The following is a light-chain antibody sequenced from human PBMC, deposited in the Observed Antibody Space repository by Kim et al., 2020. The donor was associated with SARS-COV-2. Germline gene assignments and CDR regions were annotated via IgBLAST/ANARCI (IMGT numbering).Light chain of an antibody. CDR3: QQFGRA. J-gene: IGKJ4*01. V-gene: IGKV3-20*01. CDR1: QSINSSC. Sequence: LYLAPGERATLSWRVSQSINSSCLAWYQKKAGQAPRLLIYGAYNRATGIPDRFSGSGSGTDFTLTISRLEPEDFAVYYCQQFGRAFGGGTKVDIK. CDR2: GAY.